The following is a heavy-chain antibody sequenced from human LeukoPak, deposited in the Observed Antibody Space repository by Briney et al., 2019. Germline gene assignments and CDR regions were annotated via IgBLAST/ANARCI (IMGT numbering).Heavy chain of an antibody. CDR3: ARHFEYGSGSYYRHAFDI. V-gene: IGHV3-48*03. CDR2: IFGSGSTI. CDR1: GLSFSSYE. Sequence: GGSLRLSCAASGLSFSSYEMNWVRQAPGKGLEWVSYIFGSGSTIHYVDSVNGRFTISRDNAKNSLYLQMNSLRDENTAVYYSARHFEYGSGSYYRHAFDIWGEGAMGTVSS. D-gene: IGHD3-10*01. J-gene: IGHJ3*02.